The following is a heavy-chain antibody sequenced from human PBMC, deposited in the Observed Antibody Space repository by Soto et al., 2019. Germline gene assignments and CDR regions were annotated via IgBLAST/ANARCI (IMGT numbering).Heavy chain of an antibody. CDR1: GFTFSSYG. D-gene: IGHD3-10*01. J-gene: IGHJ5*02. CDR2: ISYDGSNK. CDR3: NAEPPGVRGPSRNWCDP. V-gene: IGHV3-30*03. Sequence: PVGSLRLSFAASGFTFSSYGIHWVRQAPGKGLEWVAVISYDGSNKYYADSVKGRFTISRDNSKNTLYLQMNSLRVEDTAVYYCNAEPPGVRGPSRNWCDPWGQGTQVTVSS.